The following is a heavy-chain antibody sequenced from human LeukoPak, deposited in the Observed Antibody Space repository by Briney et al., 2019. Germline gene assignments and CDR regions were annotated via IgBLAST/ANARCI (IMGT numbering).Heavy chain of an antibody. D-gene: IGHD3-10*01. CDR3: ARDSYYYGSGFDP. CDR1: GGSISSGSYY. CDR2: IYTSGST. V-gene: IGHV4-61*02. Sequence: PSETLSLTCTVSGGSISSGSYYWNWIRQPAGKGLEWIGRIYTSGSTNYNPSLKSRVTISVDTSKNQFSLKLSSVTAADTAVYYCARDSYYYGSGFDPWGQGTLVTVSS. J-gene: IGHJ5*02.